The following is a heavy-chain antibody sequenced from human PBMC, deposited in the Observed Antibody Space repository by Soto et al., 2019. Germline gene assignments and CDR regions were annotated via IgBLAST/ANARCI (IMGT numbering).Heavy chain of an antibody. D-gene: IGHD3-3*01. Sequence: PSETLSLTCTVSWGSISSGGYYWSWIRQPPGKGLELIGYIYYSGSTYYNPSLKSRLTISVDTSRNQFSLQLSPVTAADTAVYYCARVGSDDDSWSGYYINWFDAWGPGTLVTVSS. CDR1: WGSISSGGYY. V-gene: IGHV4-30-4*01. J-gene: IGHJ5*02. CDR3: ARVGSDDDSWSGYYINWFDA. CDR2: IYYSGST.